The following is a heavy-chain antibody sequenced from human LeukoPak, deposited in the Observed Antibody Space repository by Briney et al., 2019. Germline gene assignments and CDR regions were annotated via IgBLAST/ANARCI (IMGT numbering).Heavy chain of an antibody. CDR2: IKSKTDGGTT. J-gene: IGHJ4*02. CDR3: TTDLPYYLEPDY. V-gene: IGHV3-15*01. CDR1: GFTFSNAW. Sequence: GGSLRLSCAASGFTFSNAWMSWVRQAPGKGLEWVGRIKSKTDGGTTDYAAPVKGRFTISRDDSKNTLYLQMNSLKTEDTAVYYCTTDLPYYLEPDYWGQGTLVTVSS. D-gene: IGHD1-26*01.